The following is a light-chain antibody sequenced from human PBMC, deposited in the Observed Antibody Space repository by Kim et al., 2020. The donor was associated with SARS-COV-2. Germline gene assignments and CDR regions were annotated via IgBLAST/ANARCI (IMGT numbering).Light chain of an antibody. CDR3: QQRSNWPLT. CDR1: QSVSSY. V-gene: IGKV3-11*01. CDR2: DAS. Sequence: LSPGERATLACRTSQSVSSYLAWYQQKPGQAPRLLIYDASNRATGIPARFSGSGSGTDFTLTISSLEPEDFAVYYCQQRSNWPLTFGGGTKVDIK. J-gene: IGKJ4*01.